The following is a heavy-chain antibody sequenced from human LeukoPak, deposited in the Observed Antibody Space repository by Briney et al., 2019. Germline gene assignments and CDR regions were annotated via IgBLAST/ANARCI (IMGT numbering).Heavy chain of an antibody. Sequence: SVKVSCKASGGTFSSYAISWVQQAPGQGLEWMGRIIPIFGIANYAQKFQGRVTITADKSTSTAYMELSSLRSEDTAVYYCAEGYNWNYVLNYWGQGTLVTVSS. CDR1: GGTFSSYA. CDR3: AEGYNWNYVLNY. D-gene: IGHD1-7*01. CDR2: IIPIFGIA. V-gene: IGHV1-69*04. J-gene: IGHJ4*02.